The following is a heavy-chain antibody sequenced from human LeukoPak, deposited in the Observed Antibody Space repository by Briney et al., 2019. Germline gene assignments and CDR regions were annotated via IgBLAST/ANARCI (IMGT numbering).Heavy chain of an antibody. J-gene: IGHJ4*02. Sequence: ASVKVSCKASGYTFTGYYMHWVRQAPGQGLEWMGWINPNSGGTNYAQKFQGWVTMTRDTSISTAYMELRSLRSEDTAVYYCASDFKQLGYFDYWGQGTLVTVSS. CDR3: ASDFKQLGYFDY. CDR2: INPNSGGT. D-gene: IGHD6-6*01. CDR1: GYTFTGYY. V-gene: IGHV1-2*04.